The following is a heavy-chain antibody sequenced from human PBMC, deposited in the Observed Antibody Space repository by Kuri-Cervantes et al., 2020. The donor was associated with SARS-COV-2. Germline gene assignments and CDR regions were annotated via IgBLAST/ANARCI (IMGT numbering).Heavy chain of an antibody. V-gene: IGHV3-21*01. D-gene: IGHD2-2*01. CDR3: AREATPTGCSSTSCYYYYYYGMDV. Sequence: ETLSLTCAASGFTFSSYSMNWVRQAPGKGLEWVSSISSSSSYIYYADSVKGRFTISRDNAKNSLYLQMNSLRAEDTAVYYCAREATPTGCSSTSCYYYYYYGMDVWGQGTTVTVSS. CDR1: GFTFSSYS. CDR2: ISSSSSYI. J-gene: IGHJ6*02.